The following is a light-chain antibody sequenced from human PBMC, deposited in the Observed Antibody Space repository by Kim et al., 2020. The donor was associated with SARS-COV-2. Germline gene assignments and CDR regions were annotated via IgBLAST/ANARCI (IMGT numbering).Light chain of an antibody. V-gene: IGKV3-20*01. Sequence: SPGETATHACRASQSVSSSYLAWYQKKPGQAPRLLIYDASSRATGIPDRFSGSGSGTDFTLTISRLEPEDFAVYYCQQYGGSPLTFGGGTKVDIK. J-gene: IGKJ4*01. CDR3: QQYGGSPLT. CDR2: DAS. CDR1: QSVSSSY.